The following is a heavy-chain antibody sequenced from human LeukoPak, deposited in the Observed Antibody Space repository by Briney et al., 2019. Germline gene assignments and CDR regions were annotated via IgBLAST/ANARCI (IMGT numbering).Heavy chain of an antibody. CDR1: GYTFTSYG. D-gene: IGHD5-18*01. Sequence: SVKVSCKASGYTFTSYGISWVRQAPGQGLEWKGGIIPIFGTANYAQKFQGRVTITADESTSTAYMELSSLRSEDTAVYYCARDRGYSYGFDYWGQGTLVTVSS. CDR3: ARDRGYSYGFDY. V-gene: IGHV1-69*13. J-gene: IGHJ4*02. CDR2: IIPIFGTA.